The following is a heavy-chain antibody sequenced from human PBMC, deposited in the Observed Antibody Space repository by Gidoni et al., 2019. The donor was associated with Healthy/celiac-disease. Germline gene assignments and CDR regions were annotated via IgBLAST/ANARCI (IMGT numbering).Heavy chain of an antibody. D-gene: IGHD4-17*01. CDR1: GFTFSSYG. CDR3: ARSSLGDYGDYGYFQH. V-gene: IGHV3-33*01. Sequence: QVQLVESGGGVVQPGRSLRLSCAASGFTFSSYGMHWVRQAPGKGLEWVAVIWYDGSNKYYADSVKGRFTISRDNSKNTLYLQMNSLRAEDTAVYYCARSSLGDYGDYGYFQHWGQGTLVTVSS. J-gene: IGHJ1*01. CDR2: IWYDGSNK.